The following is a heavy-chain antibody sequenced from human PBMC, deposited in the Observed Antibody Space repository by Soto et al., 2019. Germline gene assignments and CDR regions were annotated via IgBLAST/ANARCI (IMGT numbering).Heavy chain of an antibody. CDR1: GFPFSSYE. CDR2: ISSGGGNI. D-gene: IGHD5-12*01. CDR3: ARDRWLRYSGYDWHFDY. J-gene: IGHJ4*02. Sequence: PGGSLRLSCAASGFPFSSYEINWVRQAPGKGLEWVAYISSGGGNIYYAESVKGRPTISRDNAKNSVDLQMNSLRAEDTAVYYCARDRWLRYSGYDWHFDYWGQGTLVTVSS. V-gene: IGHV3-48*03.